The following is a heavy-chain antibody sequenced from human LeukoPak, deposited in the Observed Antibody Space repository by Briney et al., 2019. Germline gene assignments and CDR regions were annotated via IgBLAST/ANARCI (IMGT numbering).Heavy chain of an antibody. CDR3: VRAAFGSGIPNWFDP. V-gene: IGHV3-23*01. Sequence: GGSLRLSCAASGFSFSTYAMNWVRQAPRKGLEWISGVSGNGRNTYYADSVRGRFTISRDNSKSTVDLQMTSLRAEDTATYYCVRAAFGSGIPNWFDPWGRGTLVTVSS. J-gene: IGHJ5*02. CDR1: GFSFSTYA. CDR2: VSGNGRNT. D-gene: IGHD3-10*01.